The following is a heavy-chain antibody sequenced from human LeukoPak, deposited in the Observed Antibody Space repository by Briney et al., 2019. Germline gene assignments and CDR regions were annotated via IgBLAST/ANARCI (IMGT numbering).Heavy chain of an antibody. Sequence: ASVKVSCKASGYTFTDYYIHWVRLAPGQGLEWMGWINPNSGVTNYAQKFQGRVTMTRDTSLSTAYMELSRLRSDDTAVYYCARLGISFYDILTAYYLDPWGQGTLVTVSS. CDR1: GYTFTDYY. CDR3: ARLGISFYDILTAYYLDP. J-gene: IGHJ5*02. CDR2: INPNSGVT. V-gene: IGHV1-2*02. D-gene: IGHD3-9*01.